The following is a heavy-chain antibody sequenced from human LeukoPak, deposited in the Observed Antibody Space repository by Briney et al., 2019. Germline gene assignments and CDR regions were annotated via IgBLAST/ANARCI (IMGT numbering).Heavy chain of an antibody. CDR1: GDSISSYY. D-gene: IGHD1-1*01. V-gene: IGHV4-59*01. CDR2: IYYSGST. Sequence: SETLSLTCTVSGDSISSYYWSWIRQPPGKGLEWIGYIYYSGSTNYNPSLKSRVTISLDTSKNQFSLKLSSVTAADTAVYYCARHRPGRAYNWFDPWGQGTLVTVSS. CDR3: ARHRPGRAYNWFDP. J-gene: IGHJ5*02.